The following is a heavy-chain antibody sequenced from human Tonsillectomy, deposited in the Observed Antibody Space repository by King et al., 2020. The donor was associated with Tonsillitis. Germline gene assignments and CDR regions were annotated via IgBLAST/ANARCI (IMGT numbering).Heavy chain of an antibody. CDR3: ASLYSICWEYFFNY. Sequence: LQLQESGSGLVKPSQTLSLTCAVSGGSISTGGYSDSWIRQPPGKGLEWIGYIHHTGNTNYNPSLRSRVTISIARSKNQFSLKLSSVTAAGTAVYYCASLYSICWEYFFNYWGQGTLVTVSS. D-gene: IGHD6-13*01. CDR1: GGSISTGGYS. J-gene: IGHJ4*02. CDR2: IHHTGNT. V-gene: IGHV4-30-2*01.